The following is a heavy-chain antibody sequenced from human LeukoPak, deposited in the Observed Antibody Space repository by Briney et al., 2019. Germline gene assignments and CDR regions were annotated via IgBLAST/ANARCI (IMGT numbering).Heavy chain of an antibody. V-gene: IGHV3-30*02. J-gene: IGHJ4*02. CDR2: IRYDGSNK. Sequence: GGSLRLSCAASGFTFSSYGMHWVRQAPGKGLEWVAFIRYDGSNKYYADSVKGRFTISRDNSKNTLYLQMNSLRAEDTAVYYCAEGGELLWFGESPYYFDYWGQGTLVTVSS. CDR3: AEGGELLWFGESPYYFDY. D-gene: IGHD3-10*01. CDR1: GFTFSSYG.